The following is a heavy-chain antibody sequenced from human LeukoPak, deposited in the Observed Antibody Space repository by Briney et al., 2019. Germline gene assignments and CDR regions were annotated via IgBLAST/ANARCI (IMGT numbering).Heavy chain of an antibody. J-gene: IGHJ4*02. D-gene: IGHD6-19*01. V-gene: IGHV4-39*01. CDR3: ARQWLVGASDY. CDR2: IYYSGST. Sequence: SETLSLTCTVSGGSISSSSYYWGWIRQPPGKGLEWIGSIYYSGSTYYNPSLKSRVTISVDTSKNQFSLKLSSVTAADTAVYYCARQWLVGASDYWGQGTLVTVSS. CDR1: GGSISSSSYY.